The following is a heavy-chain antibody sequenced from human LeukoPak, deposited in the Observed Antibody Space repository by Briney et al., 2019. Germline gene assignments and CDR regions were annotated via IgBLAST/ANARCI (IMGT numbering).Heavy chain of an antibody. V-gene: IGHV4-59*01. J-gene: IGHJ1*01. CDR1: GGSISSYY. CDR3: ARTAAGYFQH. Sequence: SETLSLTCTVSGGSISSYYWSWIRQPPGKGLEWIGYIYNSGSTNYNPSLKSRVTISVDTSKNRFSLKLSSVTAADTAVYYCARTAAGYFQHWGQGTLVTVSS. D-gene: IGHD6-25*01. CDR2: IYNSGST.